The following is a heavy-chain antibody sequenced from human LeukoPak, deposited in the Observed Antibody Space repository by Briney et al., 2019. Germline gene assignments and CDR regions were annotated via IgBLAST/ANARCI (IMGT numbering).Heavy chain of an antibody. Sequence: PSETLSLTCTVSGGSISSYYWSWIRQPAGKGLEWIGRIYISGSTNYNPSLKSRVTMSVDTSKNQFSLKLSSVTAADTAVYYCARDPTLRYFDWLFRGDAFDIWGQGAMVTVSS. D-gene: IGHD3-9*01. CDR1: GGSISSYY. CDR3: ARDPTLRYFDWLFRGDAFDI. CDR2: IYISGST. J-gene: IGHJ3*02. V-gene: IGHV4-4*07.